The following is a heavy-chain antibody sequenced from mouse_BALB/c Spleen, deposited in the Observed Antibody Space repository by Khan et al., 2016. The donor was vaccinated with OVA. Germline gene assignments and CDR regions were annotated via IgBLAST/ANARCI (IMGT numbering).Heavy chain of an antibody. Sequence: QVQLKQSGAELARPGASLKMSCKASGYTFTSYTIHWIKLRPGQGLEWIGYINPSNGYTNYNQKFKDKATLTADKSSTTAYMQLSSMTSDDSAVNNCVRDGASQKNDGWCAYWGQGTLVTVSA. CDR1: GYTFTSYT. J-gene: IGHJ3*01. CDR3: VRDGASQKNDGWCAY. V-gene: IGHV1-4*01. CDR2: INPSNGYT. D-gene: IGHD6-1*01.